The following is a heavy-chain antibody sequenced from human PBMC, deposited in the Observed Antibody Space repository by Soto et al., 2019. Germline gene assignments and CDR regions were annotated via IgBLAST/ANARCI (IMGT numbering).Heavy chain of an antibody. Sequence: QVQLQESGPGLVKPSQTLSLTCTVSGGSISTGGYYWTWIRQHPGKGLEWIGYIYYSGSTYYNPSLKRRVTISVDTSKNQFSLKLSSVTAADTAVYYCARGLSVTLFDNWGQGTRVTVSS. CDR3: ARGLSVTLFDN. D-gene: IGHD2-21*02. J-gene: IGHJ4*02. CDR2: IYYSGST. V-gene: IGHV4-31*03. CDR1: GGSISTGGYY.